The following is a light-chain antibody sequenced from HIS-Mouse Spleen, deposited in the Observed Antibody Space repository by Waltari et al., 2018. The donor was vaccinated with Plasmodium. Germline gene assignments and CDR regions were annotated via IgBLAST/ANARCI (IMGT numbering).Light chain of an antibody. J-gene: IGLJ3*02. CDR1: ALPQKY. V-gene: IGLV3-10*01. CDR2: EDS. Sequence: SYELTQPPSVSVSPGQTARITCHGDALPQKYAYWYQQKSGQAPVLVSYEDSKRPSGIPERFSGSSSGTMATLTISGAQVEDEADYYCYSTDSSGNHRVFGGGTKLTVL. CDR3: YSTDSSGNHRV.